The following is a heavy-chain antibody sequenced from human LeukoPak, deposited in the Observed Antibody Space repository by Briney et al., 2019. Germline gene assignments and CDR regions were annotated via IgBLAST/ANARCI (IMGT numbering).Heavy chain of an antibody. CDR3: ARTGGYYSPSAFDI. D-gene: IGHD3-22*01. Sequence: KPSETLSLTCTVSGGSISSYYWSWIRQPPGKGLEWIGYIYYSGSTNYNPSLKSRVTISVDTSKNQFFLKLSSVTAADTAVYYCARTGGYYSPSAFDIWGQGAMVTVSS. CDR1: GGSISSYY. J-gene: IGHJ3*02. CDR2: IYYSGST. V-gene: IGHV4-59*01.